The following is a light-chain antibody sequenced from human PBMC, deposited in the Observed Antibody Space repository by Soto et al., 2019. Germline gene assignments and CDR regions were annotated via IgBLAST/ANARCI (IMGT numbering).Light chain of an antibody. CDR1: SSDVGGYNY. Sequence: QSVLTQPASVSGSPGHSITISCTGTSSDVGGYNYVSWYQQHPGKAPKLMIYDVSNRPSGVPNRFSGSKSGNTASLTVSGLQAEDEADYYCSSYTSSSTGVFGTGTKVTVL. V-gene: IGLV2-14*01. CDR2: DVS. J-gene: IGLJ1*01. CDR3: SSYTSSSTGV.